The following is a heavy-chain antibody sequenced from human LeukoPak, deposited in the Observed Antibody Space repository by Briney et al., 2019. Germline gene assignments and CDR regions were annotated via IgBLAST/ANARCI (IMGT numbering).Heavy chain of an antibody. CDR1: GYTFTGYY. CDR2: INPNSGGT. Sequence: ASVKVSCKASGYTFTGYYMHWVRQAPGQGLEWMGWINPNSGGTNYAQKFQGRVTMTRDTSISTAYMELSRLRSEDTAVYYCARVVKFWSGMELDLTRNWFDPWGQGTLVTVSS. V-gene: IGHV1-2*02. J-gene: IGHJ5*02. D-gene: IGHD3-3*01. CDR3: ARVVKFWSGMELDLTRNWFDP.